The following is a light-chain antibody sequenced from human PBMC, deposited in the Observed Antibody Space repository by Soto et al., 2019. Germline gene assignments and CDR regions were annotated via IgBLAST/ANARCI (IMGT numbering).Light chain of an antibody. CDR1: QSVLYSSNNKNY. Sequence: DIVMTQSPVSLAVSLGERATINCKSSQSVLYSSNNKNYLAWYQQKPGQPPKLLIYWASTRESGVPDRFSGSGSGTDFTLTISSLQAEDVAVYSCQQYYDTAWTFGQGTKVEIK. CDR3: QQYYDTAWT. J-gene: IGKJ1*01. CDR2: WAS. V-gene: IGKV4-1*01.